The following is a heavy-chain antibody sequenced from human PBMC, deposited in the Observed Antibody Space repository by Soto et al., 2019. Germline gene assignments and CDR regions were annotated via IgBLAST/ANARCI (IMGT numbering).Heavy chain of an antibody. CDR3: AIGGTPIAL. D-gene: IGHD1-1*01. CDR1: GYTFTSYG. Sequence: QVQLVQSGAEVKKPGASVKVSCKASGYTFTSYGISWVRQAPGQGLEWMGWFRTHNGNTNYAQKLQGRVTMTTDTTTSTASMELRIMRSDDTAVYYWAIGGTPIALWGQGTLVTVSS. J-gene: IGHJ5*02. V-gene: IGHV1-18*01. CDR2: FRTHNGNT.